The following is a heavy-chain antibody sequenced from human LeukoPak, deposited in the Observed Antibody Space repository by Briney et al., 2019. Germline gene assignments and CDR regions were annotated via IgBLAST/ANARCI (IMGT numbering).Heavy chain of an antibody. CDR2: ISYDGSNK. CDR3: ARPNYDYVWGHFDY. Sequence: PGGSLRLSCAASGFTFSSYAMHWVRQAPGKGLEWVAVISYDGSNKYYADSVKGRFTISRDNSKNTLYLQMNSLRAEDTAVYYCARPNYDYVWGHFDYWGQGTLVTVSS. V-gene: IGHV3-30-3*01. J-gene: IGHJ4*02. CDR1: GFTFSSYA. D-gene: IGHD3-16*01.